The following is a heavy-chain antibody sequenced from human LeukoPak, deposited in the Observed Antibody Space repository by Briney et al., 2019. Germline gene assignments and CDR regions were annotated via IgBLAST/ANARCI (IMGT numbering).Heavy chain of an antibody. J-gene: IGHJ3*02. V-gene: IGHV1-69*13. CDR3: ARPYYYDSSGYRDYDAFDI. Sequence: ASVKVSCKASGYTFTYHAVHWVRQAPGQGLEWMGGIIPIFGTANYAQKFQGRVTITADESTSTAYMELSSLRSEDTAVYYCARPYYYDSSGYRDYDAFDIWGQGTMVTVSS. CDR2: IIPIFGTA. D-gene: IGHD3-22*01. CDR1: GYTFTYHA.